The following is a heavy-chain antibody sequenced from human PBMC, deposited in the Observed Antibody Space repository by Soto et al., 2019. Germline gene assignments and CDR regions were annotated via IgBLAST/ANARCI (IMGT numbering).Heavy chain of an antibody. CDR3: AKDLPPQGYDISGPADY. D-gene: IGHD2-15*01. V-gene: IGHV3-23*01. CDR1: GFTFSSYA. CDR2: ISGSGGST. Sequence: EVQLLESGGGLVQPGGSLRLSCAASGFTFSSYAMSWVRQAPGKGLEWVSAISGSGGSTYYADSVKGRFTISRDNSKNTLYLQMNSLRAEDTAVYYCAKDLPPQGYDISGPADYWGQGTLVTVSS. J-gene: IGHJ4*02.